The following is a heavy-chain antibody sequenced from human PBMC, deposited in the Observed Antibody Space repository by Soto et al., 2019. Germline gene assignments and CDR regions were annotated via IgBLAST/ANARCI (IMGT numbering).Heavy chain of an antibody. CDR1: GGSFTSNNW. J-gene: IGHJ4*02. Sequence: SETLSLTCAVSGGSFTSNNWLTWVRKPPGQGLEWIGEIYRTGSTNYNPSLRSRVTISLDKSEHQFSLKVTSLTAADTAVYYCASRDPGTSVDYWGQGTLVTVSS. CDR2: IYRTGST. CDR3: ASRDPGTSVDY. D-gene: IGHD1-7*01. V-gene: IGHV4-4*02.